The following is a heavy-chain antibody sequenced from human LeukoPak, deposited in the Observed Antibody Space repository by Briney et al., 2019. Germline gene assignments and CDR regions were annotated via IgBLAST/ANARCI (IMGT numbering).Heavy chain of an antibody. CDR2: ISSSSSYI. V-gene: IGHV3-21*01. CDR1: GFTFSSNS. CDR3: ARDSVRGGRYGMDV. J-gene: IGHJ6*02. D-gene: IGHD3-10*01. Sequence: PGGSLRLSCAASGFTFSSNSMNWVRQAPGKGLEWVSSISSSSSYIYYADSVKGRFTISRDNAKNSLYLQMNSLRAEDMAVYYCARDSVRGGRYGMDVWGQGTTVTVSS.